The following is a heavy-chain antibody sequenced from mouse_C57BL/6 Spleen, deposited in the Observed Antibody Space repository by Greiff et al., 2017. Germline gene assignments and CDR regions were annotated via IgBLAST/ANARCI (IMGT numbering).Heavy chain of an antibody. D-gene: IGHD1-1*01. V-gene: IGHV1-64*01. CDR3: AREGYGSFPDY. Sequence: QVQLQQPGAELVKPGASVKLSCKASGYTFTSYWMHWVKQRPGQGLEWIGMIHPNSGSTNYNEKFKSKATLTVDKSSSTAYMQLSSLTSEDSAVYYCAREGYGSFPDYWGQGTTRTVSS. CDR2: IHPNSGST. CDR1: GYTFTSYW. J-gene: IGHJ2*01.